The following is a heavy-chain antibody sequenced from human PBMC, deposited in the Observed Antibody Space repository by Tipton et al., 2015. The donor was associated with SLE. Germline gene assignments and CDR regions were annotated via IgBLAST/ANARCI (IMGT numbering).Heavy chain of an antibody. Sequence: TLSLTCAVYGGSFSGYYWSWIRQPPGKGLEWIGEINHSGSTNYNPSFKSRVTISVDTSKNQFSLKLSSVTAADTAVYYCARGRGAVADAYYMDVWGKGTTVNVSS. CDR3: ARGRGAVADAYYMDV. V-gene: IGHV4-34*01. CDR1: GGSFSGYY. J-gene: IGHJ6*03. CDR2: INHSGST. D-gene: IGHD6-19*01.